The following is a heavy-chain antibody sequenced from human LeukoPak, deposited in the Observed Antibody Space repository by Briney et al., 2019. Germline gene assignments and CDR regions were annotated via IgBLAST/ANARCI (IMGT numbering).Heavy chain of an antibody. Sequence: PSETLSPTCTVSGGSTSISGDNWVRVRHPPGKGLEWIGSINFQGIIFYTQSLQSRVTMSLDTSKNQFSLTLTSVSAADTAVYYCARLIVDYIGNWIETWGQGTLVTVSS. CDR2: INFQGII. CDR1: GGSTSISGDN. D-gene: IGHD4-11*01. CDR3: ARLIVDYIGNWIET. J-gene: IGHJ1*01. V-gene: IGHV4-39*01.